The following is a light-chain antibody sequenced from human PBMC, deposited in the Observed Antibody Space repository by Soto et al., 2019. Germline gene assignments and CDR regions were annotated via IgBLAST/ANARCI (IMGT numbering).Light chain of an antibody. V-gene: IGLV1-40*01. Sequence: QSVLTQPASVSGAPGQRITISCTGSSSDIGAGYDVYWYQQLPGTAPKLIIFGNSNRPSGVADRFSVSKSGTSASLAITGLQAQDEDDDYYQCYNSSLSSVVFGRGTKLTVL. J-gene: IGLJ2*01. CDR2: GNS. CDR3: QCYNSSLSSVV. CDR1: SSDIGAGYD.